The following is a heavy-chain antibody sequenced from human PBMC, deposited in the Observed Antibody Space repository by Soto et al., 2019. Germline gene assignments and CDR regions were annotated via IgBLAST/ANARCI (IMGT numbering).Heavy chain of an antibody. CDR1: GFTFSRHS. V-gene: IGHV3-21*01. CDR3: ARDGYSSGCDY. J-gene: IGHJ4*02. D-gene: IGHD6-25*01. Sequence: EVQLVESGGGLVEPGGSLRLSCAASGFTFSRHSLNWVRQAPGKGLEWVSSISTTSSYIYYADSVKGRFTISRDNAKNSLYLQMDSLRAEDTAVEYWARDGYSSGCDYWGQGTLVTVSS. CDR2: ISTTSSYI.